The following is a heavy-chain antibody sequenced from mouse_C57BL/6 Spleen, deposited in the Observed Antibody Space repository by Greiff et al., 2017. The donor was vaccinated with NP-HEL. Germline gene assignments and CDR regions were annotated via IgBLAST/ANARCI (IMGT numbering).Heavy chain of an antibody. Sequence: VHVKQSGTVLARPGASVKMSCKTSGYTFTSYWMHWVKQRPGQGLEWIGAIYPGNSDTSYNQKFQGKATLTAVTSASTAYMGLSSLTNEDSAVYYGTRLGYYGSSPAWFAYWGQGTLVTVSA. V-gene: IGHV1-5*01. D-gene: IGHD1-1*01. J-gene: IGHJ3*01. CDR3: TRLGYYGSSPAWFAY. CDR1: GYTFTSYW. CDR2: IYPGNSDT.